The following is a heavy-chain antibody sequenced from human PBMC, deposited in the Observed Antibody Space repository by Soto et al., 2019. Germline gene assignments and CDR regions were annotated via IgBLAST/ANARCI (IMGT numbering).Heavy chain of an antibody. D-gene: IGHD6-13*01. CDR3: ASANSSSWYTSGKPPKFDYYYYGMDV. Sequence: QVQLVESGGGVVQPGRSLRLSCAASGFTFSSYGMHWVRQAPGKGLEWVAVIWYDGSNKYYADSVKGRFTISRDNSKNTLYLQMNSLRAEDTAVYYCASANSSSWYTSGKPPKFDYYYYGMDVLGQGTTVTVSS. J-gene: IGHJ6*02. V-gene: IGHV3-33*01. CDR2: IWYDGSNK. CDR1: GFTFSSYG.